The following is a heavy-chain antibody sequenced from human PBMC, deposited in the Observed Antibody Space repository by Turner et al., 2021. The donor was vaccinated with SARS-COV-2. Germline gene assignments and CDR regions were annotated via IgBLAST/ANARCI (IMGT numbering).Heavy chain of an antibody. V-gene: IGHV3-33*01. Sequence: QVQLVECGGGVVQPGGSLRLLCEASGFTFSSYGMHWARQAPGKGLEWVAVIWYDRSNRYYADSVKGRFTVSRDNSKNTLYLQMNSLSAEDTAVYYCARDPNACYYYMDVWGKGTTVTVSS. CDR3: ARDPNACYYYMDV. D-gene: IGHD2-8*01. CDR1: GFTFSSYG. CDR2: IWYDRSNR. J-gene: IGHJ6*03.